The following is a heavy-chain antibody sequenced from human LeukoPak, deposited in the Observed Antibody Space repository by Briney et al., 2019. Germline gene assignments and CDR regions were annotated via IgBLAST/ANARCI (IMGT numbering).Heavy chain of an antibody. Sequence: GGSLRLSCAASGFTVSSDYMSWVRQAPGKGLEWVSVIYSGGSTYYADSVKGRFTISRHNSKNTLYLQMNSLRAEDTAVYYCARGSVDCSSTSCNTIYYYSGMDVWGQGTTVTVSS. CDR3: ARGSVDCSSTSCNTIYYYSGMDV. J-gene: IGHJ6*02. D-gene: IGHD2-2*01. CDR1: GFTVSSDY. CDR2: IYSGGST. V-gene: IGHV3-53*04.